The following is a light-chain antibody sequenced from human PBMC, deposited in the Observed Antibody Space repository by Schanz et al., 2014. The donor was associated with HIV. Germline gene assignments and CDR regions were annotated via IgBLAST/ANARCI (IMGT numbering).Light chain of an antibody. V-gene: IGKV1-17*03. Sequence: DIQMTQSPSAMSASVGDRVTITCRASQGIGNSLAWFQQKPGKVPKRLIYAASSLQSGVPSRFGGSGSGTEFTLPINSLQSDDFATYYCQQYVGFFHTFGQGTKVEIK. CDR1: QGIGNS. CDR3: QQYVGFFHT. CDR2: AAS. J-gene: IGKJ1*01.